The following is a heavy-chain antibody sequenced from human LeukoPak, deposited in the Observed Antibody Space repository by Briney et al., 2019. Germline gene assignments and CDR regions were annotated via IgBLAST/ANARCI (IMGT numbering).Heavy chain of an antibody. CDR1: GGTLSSYT. V-gene: IGHV1-69*02. D-gene: IGHD6-13*01. CDR2: IIPILGIA. CDR3: ATGANIAAAGTGLGY. Sequence: ASVKVSCKASGGTLSSYTISWVRQAPGQGLEWMGRIIPILGIANYAQKFQGRVTITADKSTSTAYMELSSLRSEDTAVYYCATGANIAAAGTGLGYWGQGTLVTVSS. J-gene: IGHJ4*02.